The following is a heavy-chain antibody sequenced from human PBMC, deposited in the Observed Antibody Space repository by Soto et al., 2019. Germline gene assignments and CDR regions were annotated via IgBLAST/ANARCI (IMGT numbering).Heavy chain of an antibody. V-gene: IGHV3-30*18. J-gene: IGHJ4*02. CDR2: ISYDGSDK. Sequence: QVQLVESGGGVVQPGRSLRLSCAASGFTFSSDGMHWVRQAPGKGLEWVAVISYDGSDKYYADSAKGRFTISRDNSKKTVFLQMNSLRPEDTALYYCPKPKGADIPFDSWGQGTLVTVSS. D-gene: IGHD3-9*01. CDR1: GFTFSSDG. CDR3: PKPKGADIPFDS.